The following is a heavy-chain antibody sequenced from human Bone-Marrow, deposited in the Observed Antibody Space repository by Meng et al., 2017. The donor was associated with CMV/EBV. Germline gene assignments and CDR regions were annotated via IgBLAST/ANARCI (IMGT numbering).Heavy chain of an antibody. CDR3: ARVSRDDFWSGYRYYFDY. J-gene: IGHJ4*02. CDR2: IYYSGST. D-gene: IGHD3-3*01. V-gene: IGHV4-59*01. CDR1: GGSISSYY. Sequence: SETLSLTCTVSGGSISSYYGSWIRQPPGKGLDWIGYIYYSGSTNYNPSLKSRVTISVDTSKNQFSLKLSSVTAADTAVYYCARVSRDDFWSGYRYYFDYWGQGTLVTVSS.